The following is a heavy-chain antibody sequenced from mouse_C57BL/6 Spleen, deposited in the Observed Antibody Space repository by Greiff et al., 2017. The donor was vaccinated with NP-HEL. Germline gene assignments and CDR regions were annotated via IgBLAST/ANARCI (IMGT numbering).Heavy chain of an antibody. D-gene: IGHD2-3*01. V-gene: IGHV1-26*01. J-gene: IGHJ4*01. Sequence: EVQLQQSGPELVKPGASVKISCKASGYTFTDYYMNWVKQSHGKSLEWIGDINPNNGGTSYNQKFKGKATLTVDKSSSTAYMELRSLTSEDSAVYYCAREGVYDGSHYYAMDYWGQGTSVTVSS. CDR1: GYTFTDYY. CDR3: AREGVYDGSHYYAMDY. CDR2: INPNNGGT.